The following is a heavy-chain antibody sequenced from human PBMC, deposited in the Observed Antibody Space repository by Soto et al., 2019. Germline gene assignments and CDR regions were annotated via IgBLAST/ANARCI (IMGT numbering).Heavy chain of an antibody. CDR3: ARRRPTGYYNY. V-gene: IGHV3-11*05. D-gene: IGHD3-9*01. CDR2: IGSSSSYT. CDR1: GFPFSDYY. J-gene: IGHJ4*02. Sequence: QVQLVESGGDLVKPGGSLRLSCAASGFPFSDYYMSWIRQAPGKGLEWVSSIGSSSSYTNYADSVKGRFTISRDNANNSLYLQMNSLRAEYTAVYYCARRRPTGYYNYWGQGTLVTVSA.